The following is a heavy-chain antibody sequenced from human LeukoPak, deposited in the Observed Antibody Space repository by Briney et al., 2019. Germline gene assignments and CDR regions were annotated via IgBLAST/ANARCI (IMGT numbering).Heavy chain of an antibody. V-gene: IGHV4-39*07. D-gene: IGHD2-2*01. CDR3: ARVPRTTRLDY. CDR1: GGSISSNSNY. J-gene: IGHJ4*02. Sequence: PSETLSHTCTVSGGSISSNSNYWSWIRQPPGKGLEWIGEINHSGSTNYNPSLKSRVTISVDTSKNQFSLKLSSVTAADTAVYYCARVPRTTRLDYWGQGTLVTVSS. CDR2: INHSGST.